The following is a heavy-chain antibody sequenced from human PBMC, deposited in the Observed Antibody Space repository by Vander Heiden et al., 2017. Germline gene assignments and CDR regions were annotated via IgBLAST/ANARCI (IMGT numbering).Heavy chain of an antibody. J-gene: IGHJ6*02. CDR1: GFTFSHYF. CDR2: INGDGSTT. Sequence: EVQLVESGGGLVQPGGSRRLSCAASGFTFSHYFIHWGRQAPGKGLVWVSNINGDGSTTNYADSVKDRFTISRDNAKNTLYLQMNNLRAEDTAVYYCARGNYGMDVWGQGTTVTVS. CDR3: ARGNYGMDV. V-gene: IGHV3-74*01.